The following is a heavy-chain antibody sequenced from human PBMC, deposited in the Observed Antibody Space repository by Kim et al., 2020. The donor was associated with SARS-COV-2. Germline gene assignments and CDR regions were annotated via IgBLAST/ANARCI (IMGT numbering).Heavy chain of an antibody. CDR2: IIPIFGTA. CDR1: GGTFSSYA. Sequence: SVKVSCKASGGTFSSYAISWVRQAPGQGLEWMGGIIPIFGTANYAQKFQGRVTITADESTSTAYMELSSLRSEDTAVYYCARGNYYDSSGYDYYYYGMDVWGQGTTVTVSS. CDR3: ARGNYYDSSGYDYYYYGMDV. J-gene: IGHJ6*02. V-gene: IGHV1-69*13. D-gene: IGHD3-22*01.